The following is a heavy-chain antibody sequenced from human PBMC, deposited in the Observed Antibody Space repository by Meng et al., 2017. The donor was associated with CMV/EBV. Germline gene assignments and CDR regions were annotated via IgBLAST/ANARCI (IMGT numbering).Heavy chain of an antibody. J-gene: IGHJ5*02. D-gene: IGHD2-2*02. V-gene: IGHV4-4*07. Sequence: QGQLQEAGPGLVKPSETLSLTCTVSGGSISSYYWSWIRQPAGKGLEWIGRIYTSGSTNYNPSLKSRVTMSVDTSKNQFSLKLSSVTAADTAVYYCAREIVVVPAAIDNWFDPWGQGTLVTASS. CDR3: AREIVVVPAAIDNWFDP. CDR2: IYTSGST. CDR1: GGSISSYY.